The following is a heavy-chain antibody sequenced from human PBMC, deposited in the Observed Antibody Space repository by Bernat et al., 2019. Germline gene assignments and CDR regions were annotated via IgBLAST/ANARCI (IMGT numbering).Heavy chain of an antibody. CDR2: ISYDGTNK. Sequence: QVQLVESGGGVVQPGRSLRLSCAASEFTFNNYAVHWVRQAPGKGLEWVAVISYDGTNKYYADSVKGRFTISRDNAKNSLYLQMNSLRAEDTAVYYCAREDIGSGWYGSCNYWGQGTLVTVSS. J-gene: IGHJ4*02. CDR1: EFTFNNYA. D-gene: IGHD6-19*01. CDR3: AREDIGSGWYGSCNY. V-gene: IGHV3-30*04.